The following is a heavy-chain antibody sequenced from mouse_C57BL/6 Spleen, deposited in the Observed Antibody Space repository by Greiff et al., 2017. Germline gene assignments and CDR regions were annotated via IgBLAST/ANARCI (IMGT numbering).Heavy chain of an antibody. CDR3: ARDHDYSYAMDY. J-gene: IGHJ4*01. V-gene: IGHV3-6*01. CDR1: GYSITSGYY. Sequence: EVKLQESGPGLVKPSQSLSLTCSVTGYSITSGYYWNWIRQFPGNKLEWMGYISYDGSNNYNPSLKNRISIARDTSKNQFFLKLNSVTTEDTATYYCARDHDYSYAMDYWGQGTSVTVSS. D-gene: IGHD1-2*01. CDR2: ISYDGSN.